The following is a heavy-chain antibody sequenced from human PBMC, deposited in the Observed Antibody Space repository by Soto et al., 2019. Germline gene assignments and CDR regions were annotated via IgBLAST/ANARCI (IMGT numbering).Heavy chain of an antibody. CDR3: ARERGYSYGYPPDY. CDR2: ISAYNGNT. D-gene: IGHD5-18*01. V-gene: IGHV1-18*01. Sequence: GASVKVSCKASGGTFSSYAISWVRQAPGQGLEWMGWISAYNGNTNYAQKLQGRVTMTTDTSTSTAYMELRSLRSDDTAVYYCARERGYSYGYPPDYWGQGTLVTVSS. CDR1: GGTFSSYA. J-gene: IGHJ4*02.